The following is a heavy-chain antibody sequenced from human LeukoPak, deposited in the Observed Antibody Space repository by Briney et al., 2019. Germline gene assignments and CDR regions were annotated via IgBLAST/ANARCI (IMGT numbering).Heavy chain of an antibody. CDR2: IYPGDSDT. CDR1: GYSFTAFW. J-gene: IGHJ4*02. D-gene: IGHD3-9*01. CDR3: ARPPSDILLTGSLYYFDN. V-gene: IGHV5-51*01. Sequence: GESLKISCKGSGYSFTAFWIAWVRQMPGKGLEWMGIIYPGDSDTRYSPSFQGQVTISADKSISTAYLQWSSLKASDTAMYYCARPPSDILLTGSLYYFDNWGQGTLVTVSS.